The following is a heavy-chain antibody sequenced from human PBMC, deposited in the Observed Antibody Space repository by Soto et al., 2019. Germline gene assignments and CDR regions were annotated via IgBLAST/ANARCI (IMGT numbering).Heavy chain of an antibody. Sequence: EPLSLPDPVTCGSLSRYFWSWIRQPPGKGLEWIGYIYYSGSTNYNPSLKSRVTISVDTSKNQFSLKLSSVTAADTAVYYCARSGTAMVLVDYWGHGTLVT. CDR2: IYYSGST. D-gene: IGHD5-18*01. CDR3: ARSGTAMVLVDY. V-gene: IGHV4-59*01. CDR1: CGSLSRYF. J-gene: IGHJ4*01.